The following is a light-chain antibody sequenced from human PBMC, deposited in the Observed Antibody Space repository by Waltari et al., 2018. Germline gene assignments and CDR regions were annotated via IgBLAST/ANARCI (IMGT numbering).Light chain of an antibody. CDR1: SSNIGAGYD. V-gene: IGLV1-40*01. CDR2: GNS. Sequence: QSVLTQPPSVSGAPGQRVTISCTGSSSNIGAGYDVHWYQQLPGTAPKLLIYGNSNRPSGSPDRCSGSKSGTSASLSITGLQAEDEADYYCQSYDSSLSGSVFGGGTKLTVL. J-gene: IGLJ3*02. CDR3: QSYDSSLSGSV.